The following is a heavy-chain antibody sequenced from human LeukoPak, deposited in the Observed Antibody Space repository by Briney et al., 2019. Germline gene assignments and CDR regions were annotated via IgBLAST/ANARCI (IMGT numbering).Heavy chain of an antibody. J-gene: IGHJ4*02. Sequence: GGSLRLSCVTSGFTFSRYSMRWVRQAPGKGLEWVSSIYFTGNHISYADSVKGRFTISRDNAKNSLYLQMDGLRAEDTAVYYCAREFSTVGNFDYWGQGTLVTVSS. CDR2: IYFTGNHI. D-gene: IGHD3-3*02. V-gene: IGHV3-21*01. CDR1: GFTFSRYS. CDR3: AREFSTVGNFDY.